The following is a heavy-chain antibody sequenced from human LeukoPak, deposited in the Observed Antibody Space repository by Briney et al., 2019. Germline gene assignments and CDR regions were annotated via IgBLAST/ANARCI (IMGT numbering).Heavy chain of an antibody. Sequence: GGSLRLSCAASGFTFSSYAMSWVRQAPGKGLEWVSAISGSGGSTYYADSVKGRFTISRDNSKDTLYLQMNSLRAEDTAVYYCAKTNGDYRGRYFDYWGQGTLVTVSS. V-gene: IGHV3-23*01. J-gene: IGHJ4*02. CDR1: GFTFSSYA. CDR2: ISGSGGST. D-gene: IGHD4-17*01. CDR3: AKTNGDYRGRYFDY.